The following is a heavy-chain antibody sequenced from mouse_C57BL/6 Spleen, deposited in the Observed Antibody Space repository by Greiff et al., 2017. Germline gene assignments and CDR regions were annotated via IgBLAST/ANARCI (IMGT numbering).Heavy chain of an antibody. V-gene: IGHV1-81*01. CDR1: GFTFTSYG. D-gene: IGHD1-1*02. CDR3: AKAGGYYAMDD. Sequence: VQLQESGAELARPGASVKLSCKASGFTFTSYGISWVKQRTGQGLEWIGEIYPRSGNTYYNEKFKGKATLTADKSSSTAYMELRSLTSEDSAVYFCAKAGGYYAMDDWGQGTSVTVSS. J-gene: IGHJ4*01. CDR2: IYPRSGNT.